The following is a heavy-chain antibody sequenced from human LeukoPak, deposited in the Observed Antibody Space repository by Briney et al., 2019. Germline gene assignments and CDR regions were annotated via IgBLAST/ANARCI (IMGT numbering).Heavy chain of an antibody. D-gene: IGHD3-16*01. J-gene: IGHJ4*02. CDR2: IWYDGSNK. CDR1: GFTLSSYG. V-gene: IGHV3-33*01. Sequence: GGSLRLSCAASGFTLSSYGMHWVRQAPGKGLEWVAVIWYDGSNKYYADSVKGRFTISRDNSKNTLYLQMNSLRAEDTAVYYCARVRYDYVWGRRAYYFDYWGQGTLVTVSS. CDR3: ARVRYDYVWGRRAYYFDY.